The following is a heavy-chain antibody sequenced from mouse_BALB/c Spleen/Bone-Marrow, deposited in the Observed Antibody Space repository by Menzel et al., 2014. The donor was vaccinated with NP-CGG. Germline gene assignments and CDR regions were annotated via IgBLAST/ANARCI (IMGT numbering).Heavy chain of an antibody. D-gene: IGHD2-12*01. CDR3: ARNPIRRNAMDY. V-gene: IGHV2-2*02. Sequence: VQLQESGPGLVQPSQSLSITCTVSGFSLTSYGVHWVRQSPGKGLEWLGVIWSGGSTDYNAPFISRLSISKDNSKSQVFFRMNRLQANDAAIYYCARNPIRRNAMDYWGQGTPVTVSS. CDR1: GFSLTSYG. CDR2: IWSGGST. J-gene: IGHJ4*01.